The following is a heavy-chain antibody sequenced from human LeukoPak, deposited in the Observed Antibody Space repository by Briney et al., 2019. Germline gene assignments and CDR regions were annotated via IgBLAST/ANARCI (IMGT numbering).Heavy chain of an antibody. CDR3: ARDRTGGYFDD. V-gene: IGHV3-7*03. D-gene: IGHD4-23*01. CDR1: RLTFSNYW. J-gene: IGHJ4*02. Sequence: GGSLRLSSAASRLTFSNYWMSWVRQAPGKGLEWVANIKEDGSEKYYVDSMKGRFTISRDNAKNSLYLQMSSLRVEDTAVYYCARDRTGGYFDDWGQGTLVTVSS. CDR2: IKEDGSEK.